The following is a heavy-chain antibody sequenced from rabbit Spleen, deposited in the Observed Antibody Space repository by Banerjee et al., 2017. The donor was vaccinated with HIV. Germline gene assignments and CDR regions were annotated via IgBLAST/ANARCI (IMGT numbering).Heavy chain of an antibody. CDR1: GFSLNSGYD. J-gene: IGHJ4*01. CDR3: AREGPNSIYAFDL. V-gene: IGHV1S40*01. D-gene: IGHD8-1*01. Sequence: QSLEESGGGLVKPGASLTLTCKASGFSLNSGYDMCWVRQAPGKGLEWIICISGGSGRTYSASRAKGRFTISKTSSTTVTLQMTSLTVADTATYFCAREGPNSIYAFDLWGQGTLVTVS. CDR2: ISGGSGRT.